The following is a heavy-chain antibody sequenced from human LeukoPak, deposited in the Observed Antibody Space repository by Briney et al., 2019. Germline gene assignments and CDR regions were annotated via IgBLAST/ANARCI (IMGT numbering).Heavy chain of an antibody. CDR1: GGSFSGYY. V-gene: IGHV4-34*01. D-gene: IGHD4-23*01. Sequence: SETLSLTCAVYGGSFSGYYWSWIRQPPGKGLEWIGEINHSGSTNYNPSLKSRVTMSVDTSKNQFSLKLSSVTAADTAVYYCARLRDYGGTVDYWGREPWSPSPQ. CDR3: ARLRDYGGTVDY. J-gene: IGHJ4*02. CDR2: INHSGST.